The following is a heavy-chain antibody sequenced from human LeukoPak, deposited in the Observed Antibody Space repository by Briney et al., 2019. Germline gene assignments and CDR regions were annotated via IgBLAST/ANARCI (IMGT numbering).Heavy chain of an antibody. D-gene: IGHD1-26*01. CDR3: AREAIVGATDY. CDR1: GYTFTSYY. Sequence: ASVKVSCKASGYTFTSYYMHWVRQAPGLGLEWMGIINPSGGSTSYAQKFQGRVTMTRDTSTSTVYMELSSLRSEDTAVYYCAREAIVGATDYWGQGTLVTVSS. J-gene: IGHJ4*02. V-gene: IGHV1-46*03. CDR2: INPSGGST.